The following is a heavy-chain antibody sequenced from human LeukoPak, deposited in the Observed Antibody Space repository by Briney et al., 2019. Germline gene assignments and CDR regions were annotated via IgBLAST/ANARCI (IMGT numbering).Heavy chain of an antibody. CDR1: GGSISSGSYY. J-gene: IGHJ6*03. D-gene: IGHD6-13*01. CDR2: IYTSGST. CDR3: AKGPRIAAALNYYYMDV. Sequence: PSETLSLTCTVSGGSISSGSYYCSWIRQPAGKGLEWIGRIYTSGSTNYNPSLKSRVTISVDTSKNQFSLKLSSVTAADTAVYYCAKGPRIAAALNYYYMDVWGKGTTVTISS. V-gene: IGHV4-61*02.